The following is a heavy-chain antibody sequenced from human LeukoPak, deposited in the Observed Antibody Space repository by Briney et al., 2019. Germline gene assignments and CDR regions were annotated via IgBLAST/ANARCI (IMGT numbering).Heavy chain of an antibody. V-gene: IGHV4-59*01. CDR2: INYSETT. CDR1: GGSISSYY. Sequence: SETLSLTCTVSGGSISSYYWSWIRQPPGRGLEWIGYINYSETTNYNPSLKRRVTISVDTSKNQFSLRLSSVTAADTAVYYCARGIFGMVINGFDIWGQGTMVTVSS. D-gene: IGHD3-3*01. J-gene: IGHJ3*02. CDR3: ARGIFGMVINGFDI.